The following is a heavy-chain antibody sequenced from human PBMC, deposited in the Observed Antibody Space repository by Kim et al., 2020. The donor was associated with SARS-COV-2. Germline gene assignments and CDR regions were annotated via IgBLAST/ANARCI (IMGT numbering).Heavy chain of an antibody. CDR2: ISGSGGST. CDR1: GFTFSSYA. CDR3: AKVLSGGSCCRGPFDY. D-gene: IGHD2-15*01. Sequence: GGSLRLSCAASGFTFSSYAMSWVRQAPGKGLEWVSAISGSGGSTYYADSVKGRFTISRDNSKNTLYLQMNSLRAEDTAVYYCAKVLSGGSCCRGPFDYWGQGTLVTVSS. J-gene: IGHJ4*02. V-gene: IGHV3-23*01.